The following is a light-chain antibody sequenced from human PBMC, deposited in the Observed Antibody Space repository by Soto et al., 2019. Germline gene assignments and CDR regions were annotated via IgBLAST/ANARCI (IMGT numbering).Light chain of an antibody. V-gene: IGLV2-18*02. CDR2: DVS. CDR3: SSYTSSSTYV. Sequence: QSVLTQPPSVSGSPGQSVAISCTGTSSDVGGSNGVSWYQQPPGTAPKLMIYDVSNRPSGVPDRFSGSKSGNTASLTISGLQAEDEGDYYCSSYTSSSTYVFGTGTRSP. J-gene: IGLJ1*01. CDR1: SSDVGGSNG.